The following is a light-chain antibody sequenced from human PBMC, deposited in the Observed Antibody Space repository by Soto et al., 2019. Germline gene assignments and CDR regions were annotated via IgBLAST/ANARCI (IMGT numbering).Light chain of an antibody. CDR3: AAWDDSLNGVV. J-gene: IGLJ2*01. CDR2: SNS. V-gene: IGLV1-44*01. CDR1: SPNIGSNT. Sequence: QPVLTQPPSASGTPGQRVTISCSGSSPNIGSNTVNWYQQLPGTAPKLLIYSNSQRPSGVPDRFSGSKSGTSAFLAISGLQSEDEADYYCAAWDDSLNGVVFGGGTKLTVL.